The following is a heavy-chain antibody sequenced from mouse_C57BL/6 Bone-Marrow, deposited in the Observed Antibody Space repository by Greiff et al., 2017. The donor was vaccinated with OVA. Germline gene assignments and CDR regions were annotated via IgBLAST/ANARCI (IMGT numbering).Heavy chain of an antibody. V-gene: IGHV5-6*02. CDR3: ARRDYGYAMDY. CDR2: ISSGGSYT. D-gene: IGHD2-4*01. CDR1: GFTFSSYG. J-gene: IGHJ4*01. Sequence: EVKLMESGGDSVKPGGSLKLSCAASGFTFSSYGMSWVRQTPDKRLEWVATISSGGSYTYYPDSVKGRFTISRDNAKNTLYLQMSSLKSEDTAMYYCARRDYGYAMDYWGQGTSVTVSS.